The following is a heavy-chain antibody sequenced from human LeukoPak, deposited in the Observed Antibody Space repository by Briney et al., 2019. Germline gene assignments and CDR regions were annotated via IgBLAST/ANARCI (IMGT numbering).Heavy chain of an antibody. CDR1: GFTFSSNW. V-gene: IGHV3-74*01. D-gene: IGHD4-17*01. CDR2: INTDGSRT. CDR3: VRDLGDYTSGDC. Sequence: GGSLRLSCAASGFTFSSNWMHWVRQAPGKGLVWLSRINTDGSRTNYVDSVKGRFTISRDNAQNTLYLQMNSLRAEDTAVYYCVRDLGDYTSGDCWGQGTLVTVSS. J-gene: IGHJ4*02.